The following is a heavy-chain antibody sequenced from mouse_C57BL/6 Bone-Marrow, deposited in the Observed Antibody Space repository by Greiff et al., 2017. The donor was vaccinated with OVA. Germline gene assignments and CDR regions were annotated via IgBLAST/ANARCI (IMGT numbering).Heavy chain of an antibody. V-gene: IGHV8-8*01. D-gene: IGHD1-1*02. Sequence: QVTLKVCGPGILQPSQTLSLTCSFSGFSLSTFGMGVGWIRQPSGKGLEWLAHICWGDAKYYNPDLKSRLTISQDTSKNQVFLKIANVDTADTATYYCARLSMATDFDYWGQGTLVTVSA. CDR1: GFSLSTFGMG. CDR2: ICWGDAK. J-gene: IGHJ3*01. CDR3: ARLSMATDFDY.